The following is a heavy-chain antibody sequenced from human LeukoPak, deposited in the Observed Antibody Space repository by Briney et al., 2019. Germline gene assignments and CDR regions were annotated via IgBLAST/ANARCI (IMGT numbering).Heavy chain of an antibody. CDR1: GGSISSSNW. V-gene: IGHV4-4*02. D-gene: IGHD2-15*01. J-gene: IGHJ4*02. Sequence: SETLSLTCAVSGGSISSSNWWSWVRQPPGKGLEWIGEIYHSGSTNYNPSLKSRVTISVDKSKNQLSLKLSSVTAADTAVYYCARGVYCSGGSCYALLDYWGQGTLVTVSS. CDR2: IYHSGST. CDR3: ARGVYCSGGSCYALLDY.